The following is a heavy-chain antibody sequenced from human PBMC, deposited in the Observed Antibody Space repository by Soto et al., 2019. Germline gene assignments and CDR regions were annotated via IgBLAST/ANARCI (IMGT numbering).Heavy chain of an antibody. J-gene: IGHJ5*02. D-gene: IGHD6-13*01. CDR2: ISSGGDTI. CDR1: GFIFSDYY. Sequence: QVQLVESGGGLVKPGGSLRLSCAASGFIFSDYYMSWIRQAPGKGLEWVSYISSGGDTIDYADSVKGRFTISRDNAKNSLYLQMNSLRADDTDVYYCARDGRGSSWGGFDPWGQGTLVTVSS. V-gene: IGHV3-11*01. CDR3: ARDGRGSSWGGFDP.